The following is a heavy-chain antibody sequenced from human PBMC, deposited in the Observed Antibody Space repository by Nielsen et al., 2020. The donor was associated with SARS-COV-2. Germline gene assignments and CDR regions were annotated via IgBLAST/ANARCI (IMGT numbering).Heavy chain of an antibody. Sequence: ASVKVSCKASGYTFTSYYMHWVRQTPGQGLEWMGIINPSGGSTSYAQKLQGRVTMTTDTSTSTAYMELRSLRSDDTAVYYCARDPHSSGWTYYFDYWGQGTLVTVSS. J-gene: IGHJ4*02. CDR3: ARDPHSSGWTYYFDY. V-gene: IGHV1-46*01. CDR1: GYTFTSYY. D-gene: IGHD6-19*01. CDR2: INPSGGST.